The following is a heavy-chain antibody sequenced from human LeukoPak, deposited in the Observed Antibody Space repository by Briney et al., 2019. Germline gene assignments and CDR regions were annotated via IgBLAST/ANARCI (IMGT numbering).Heavy chain of an antibody. J-gene: IGHJ4*02. CDR2: ISGNNDNP. CDR3: ARDGTSTDDY. D-gene: IGHD2-2*01. CDR1: GYTFSNFG. Sequence: ASVKVSCKTSGYTFSNFGINWVRQSPGQGLEWMGWISGNNDNPNYGQKFQGRFTVTTDSSTSTAYMELRNLRFDDTAVYYCARDGTSTDDYWGQGTLGTVSS. V-gene: IGHV1-18*01.